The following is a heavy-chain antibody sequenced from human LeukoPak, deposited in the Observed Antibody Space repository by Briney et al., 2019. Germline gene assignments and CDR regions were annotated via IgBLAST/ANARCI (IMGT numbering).Heavy chain of an antibody. CDR2: ISASGGST. V-gene: IGHV3-23*01. J-gene: IGHJ4*02. CDR3: AKGYCSSTNCKESFFDY. CDR1: GFTFSSYE. D-gene: IGHD2-2*01. Sequence: PGGSLRLSCAASGFTFSSYEMNWVRQAPGKGLEWVSTISASGGSTYYFVKGRFTISRDNSKNTLYLQMNSLRAEDTAVYYCAKGYCSSTNCKESFFDYWGQGTLVTVSS.